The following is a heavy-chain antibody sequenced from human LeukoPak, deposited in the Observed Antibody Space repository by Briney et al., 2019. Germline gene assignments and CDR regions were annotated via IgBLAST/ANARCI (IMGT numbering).Heavy chain of an antibody. V-gene: IGHV4-59*01. CDR1: GGSISGYY. Sequence: SETLSLTCIVSGGSISGYYWSWIRQPPGKGLEWIGYIYNSGSTSYNPSLKSRVSISADTSRKHFSLKLSSVTAADTAVYYCARLDGGKILFDYWGQGTLVTVSS. J-gene: IGHJ4*02. CDR3: ARLDGGKILFDY. CDR2: IYNSGST. D-gene: IGHD4-23*01.